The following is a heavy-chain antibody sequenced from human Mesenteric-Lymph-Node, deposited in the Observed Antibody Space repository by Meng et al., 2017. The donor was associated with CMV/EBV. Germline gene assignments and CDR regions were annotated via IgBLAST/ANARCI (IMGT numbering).Heavy chain of an antibody. V-gene: IGHV3-30*14. J-gene: IGHJ3*01. Sequence: GGSLRLSCAASGFTFSSYAMHWVRQAPGKGLEWVAVISYDGSNKYYSDSVKGRFTISRDNSRNTLYLQMNSLRADDTAIYYCAREVKTALVTASFDVWGQGTMVTVSS. CDR1: GFTFSSYA. CDR2: ISYDGSNK. CDR3: AREVKTALVTASFDV. D-gene: IGHD5-18*01.